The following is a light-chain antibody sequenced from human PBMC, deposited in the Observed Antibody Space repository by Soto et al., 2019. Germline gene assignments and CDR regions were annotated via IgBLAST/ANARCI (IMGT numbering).Light chain of an antibody. CDR2: DAS. V-gene: IGKV1-5*01. CDR3: QQYNGYSWT. J-gene: IGKJ1*01. CDR1: QSISQW. Sequence: DIQMTQSPSTLSASVGDRVAITCRASQSISQWVAWYQQKPGRAPELLIYDASKLNSGVPSRFGGSGSGTEFSLTITSLQPDDSAMYYCQQYNGYSWTFGRGTKVDIK.